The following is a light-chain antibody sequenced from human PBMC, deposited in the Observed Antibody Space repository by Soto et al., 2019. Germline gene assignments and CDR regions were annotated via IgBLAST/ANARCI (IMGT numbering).Light chain of an antibody. Sequence: QSALTQPASVSGSPGQSITISCTGTSSDVGGYNYVSWYQQHPGKAPKLMIYEVSNRPSGVSNRFSGYKSGNTASLTISGRQAEDEADYYCSSYTSSSARVFGGGTKLTVL. J-gene: IGLJ3*02. CDR3: SSYTSSSARV. CDR1: SSDVGGYNY. V-gene: IGLV2-14*01. CDR2: EVS.